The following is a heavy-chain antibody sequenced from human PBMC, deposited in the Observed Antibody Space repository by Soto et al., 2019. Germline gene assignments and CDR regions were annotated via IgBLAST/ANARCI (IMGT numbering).Heavy chain of an antibody. J-gene: IGHJ6*03. V-gene: IGHV4-39*01. CDR3: ARHTTDYGDYSPLGYYYYYMDV. Sequence: PSETLSLTCTVSGGSISSSSYYWGWIRQPPGKGLEWIGSIYYSGSTYYNPSLKSRVTISVDTSKNQFSLKLSSVTAADTAVYYCARHTTDYGDYSPLGYYYYYMDVWAKGPRSPSP. D-gene: IGHD4-17*01. CDR2: IYYSGST. CDR1: GGSISSSSYY.